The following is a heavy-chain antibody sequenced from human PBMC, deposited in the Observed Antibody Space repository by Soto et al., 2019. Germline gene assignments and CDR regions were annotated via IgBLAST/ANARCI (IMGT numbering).Heavy chain of an antibody. V-gene: IGHV4-30-4*01. CDR2: IYYIGST. CDR1: GGNSIDRDDC. Sequence: LTYTVLGGNSIDRDDCRMRKRQPPGKGLEWIGYIYYIGSTYYNPSLKSRVTISVDTSKNQSSLKLSSVTAADTALYYCAKAAAQAGYYSYYFDYLAQGTLVTVSS. CDR3: AKAAAQAGYYSYYFDY. J-gene: IGHJ4*02. D-gene: IGHD3-22*01.